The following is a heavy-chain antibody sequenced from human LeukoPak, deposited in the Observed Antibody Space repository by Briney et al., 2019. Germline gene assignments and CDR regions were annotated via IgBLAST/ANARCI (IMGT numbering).Heavy chain of an antibody. CDR3: ARVRNLYYYDSSSSRGAFDI. V-gene: IGHV4-34*01. CDR2: INHSGST. Sequence: SETLSLTCTVSGGSISSYYWSWIRQPPGKGLEWIGEINHSGSTNYNPSLKSRVTISVDTSKNQFSLKLSSVTAADTVVYYCARVRNLYYYDSSSSRGAFDIWGQGTMVTVSS. CDR1: GGSISSYY. J-gene: IGHJ3*02. D-gene: IGHD3-22*01.